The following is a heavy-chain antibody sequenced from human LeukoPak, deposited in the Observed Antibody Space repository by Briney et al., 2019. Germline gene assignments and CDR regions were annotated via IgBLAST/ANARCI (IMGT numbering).Heavy chain of an antibody. V-gene: IGHV3-21*01. J-gene: IGHJ4*02. CDR1: GFTFTSYT. Sequence: PGGSLRLSCAASGFTFTSYTMNWVRQAPGKGLEWVSSIGTSSTFICYADSVKGRFTISRDNAKNSLFLQMNSLRAEDTAVYYCAKAHPGFDYWGQGTLVTVSS. CDR2: IGTSSTFI. CDR3: AKAHPGFDY.